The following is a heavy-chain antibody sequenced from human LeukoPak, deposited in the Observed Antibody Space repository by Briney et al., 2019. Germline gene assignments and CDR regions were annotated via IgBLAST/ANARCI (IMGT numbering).Heavy chain of an antibody. V-gene: IGHV3-15*01. D-gene: IGHD5-18*01. CDR2: IKSKTDGGTT. CDR1: GFSFTNAW. CDR3: AHRDTTMVRVDY. Sequence: PGGSLRLSCAASGFSFTNAWMRWVRQAPGKGLEWVGRIKSKTDGGTTDYAAPVKGRFTISRDDSKNTLYLQMNSLTTEDTAVYFCAHRDTTMVRVDYWGQGTLVTVSS. J-gene: IGHJ4*02.